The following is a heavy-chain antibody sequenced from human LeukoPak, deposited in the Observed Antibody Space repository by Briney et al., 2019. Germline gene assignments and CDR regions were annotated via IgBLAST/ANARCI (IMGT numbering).Heavy chain of an antibody. J-gene: IGHJ5*02. CDR1: GFTVSSSY. V-gene: IGHV3-66*02. Sequence: GGSLRLSCAASGFTVSSSYMSWVRQAPGKGLEWVAVLYSVGHTDYAVSVRGRFTISRDTSTNTVSLQMNSLRAEDTAEYYCARARCDTCGYGSWGQGTLVTVSS. D-gene: IGHD3-22*01. CDR3: ARARCDTCGYGS. CDR2: LYSVGHT.